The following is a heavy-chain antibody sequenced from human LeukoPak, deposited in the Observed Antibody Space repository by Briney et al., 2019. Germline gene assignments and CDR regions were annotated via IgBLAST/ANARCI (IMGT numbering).Heavy chain of an antibody. J-gene: IGHJ4*02. CDR3: ARLSGSTGGY. CDR1: GGSIYSGGYY. CDR2: RSYSGST. Sequence: PSETLSLICTVSGGSIYSGGYYWGWIRQPPGKGLEWIASRSYSGSTYYNPSLKSRVTISGDTSNNQISLKLSSVTAADTAVYYCARLSGSTGGYWGKGTLVTVSS. V-gene: IGHV4-39*01.